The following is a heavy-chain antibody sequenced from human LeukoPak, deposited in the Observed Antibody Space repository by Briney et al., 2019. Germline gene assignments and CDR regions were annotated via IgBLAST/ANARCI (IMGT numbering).Heavy chain of an antibody. J-gene: IGHJ4*02. Sequence: GGSLRLSCAASGFTFSSYAMSWVRQAPGKGLEWVSAISGSGGSTYYADSVKGRFTISRDNAKNSLYLQMNSLRAEDTALYYCAKGDLGSGSYLHYWGQGTLVTVSS. CDR1: GFTFSSYA. CDR2: ISGSGGST. V-gene: IGHV3-23*01. CDR3: AKGDLGSGSYLHY. D-gene: IGHD3-10*01.